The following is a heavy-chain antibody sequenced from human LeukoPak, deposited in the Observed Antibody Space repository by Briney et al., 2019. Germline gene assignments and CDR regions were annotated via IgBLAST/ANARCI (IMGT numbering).Heavy chain of an antibody. Sequence: ASVRVSCKASGYTFTNYGIFWVRQAPGQGLEWMGWISAYSGNTNYAQKLQGRVTMTTETSTSTAYMELESLRSDDTAVYYCAISQGSYYDTSGYLGGDYWRQGTLVTVSS. CDR3: AISQGSYYDTSGYLGGDY. CDR1: GYTFTNYG. CDR2: ISAYSGNT. J-gene: IGHJ4*02. D-gene: IGHD3-22*01. V-gene: IGHV1-18*01.